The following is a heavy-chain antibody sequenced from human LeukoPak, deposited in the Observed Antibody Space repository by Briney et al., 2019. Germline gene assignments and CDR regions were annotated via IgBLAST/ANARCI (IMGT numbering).Heavy chain of an antibody. CDR1: GFTFDDYA. J-gene: IGHJ4*02. CDR3: AKGLYSSSWAPFDY. D-gene: IGHD6-13*01. CDR2: ISWNSGSI. Sequence: PGRSLRLSCAASGFTFDDYAMHWVRQAPGKGLEWVSGISWNSGSIGYADSVKGRFTISRDNAKNSLYLQMSSLRAEDTALYYCAKGLYSSSWAPFDYWGQGTLVTVSS. V-gene: IGHV3-9*01.